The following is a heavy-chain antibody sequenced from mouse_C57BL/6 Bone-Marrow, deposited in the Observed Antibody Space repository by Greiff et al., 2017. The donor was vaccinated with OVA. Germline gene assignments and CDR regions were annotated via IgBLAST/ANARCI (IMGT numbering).Heavy chain of an antibody. V-gene: IGHV1-75*01. CDR3: AKEGAYYGSNQFAY. D-gene: IGHD1-1*01. J-gene: IGHJ3*01. CDR2: IFPGSGST. CDR1: GYTFTDYY. Sequence: QVTLKVSGPELVKPGASVKISCKASGYTFTDYYINWVKQRPGQGLEWIGWIFPGSGSTYYNEKFKGKATLTVDKSSSTAYMLLSSLTSEDSAVYFCAKEGAYYGSNQFAYWGQGTLVTVSA.